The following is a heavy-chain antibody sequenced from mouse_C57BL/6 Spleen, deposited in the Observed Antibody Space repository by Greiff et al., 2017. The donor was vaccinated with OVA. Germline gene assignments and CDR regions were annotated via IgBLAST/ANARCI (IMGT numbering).Heavy chain of an antibody. CDR3: AREYGSPPYAMDY. Sequence: QVQLQQPGAELVRPGSSVKLSCKASGYTFTSYWMHWVKQRPIQGLEWIGNIDPSDSETHYNQKFKDKATLTVDKSSSTAYMQLSSLTSEDSAVYYCAREYGSPPYAMDYWGQGTSVTVSS. J-gene: IGHJ4*01. V-gene: IGHV1-52*01. CDR1: GYTFTSYW. CDR2: IDPSDSET. D-gene: IGHD1-1*01.